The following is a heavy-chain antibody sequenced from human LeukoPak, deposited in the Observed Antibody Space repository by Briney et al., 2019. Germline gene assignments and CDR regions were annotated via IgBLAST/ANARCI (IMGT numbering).Heavy chain of an antibody. V-gene: IGHV3-21*04. CDR1: GFTFSSYS. CDR3: TRLSRYGNRWYYVDY. D-gene: IGHD6-13*01. J-gene: IGHJ4*02. CDR2: ISSRSNYI. Sequence: KSGGSLRLPCAASGFTFSSYSMNWVRQAPGKGLEWVSSISSRSNYIYYADSVKGRFTISRDNAKNSLYLQMNSLRAEDTAVYYCTRLSRYGNRWYYVDYWGQGTLVTVSS.